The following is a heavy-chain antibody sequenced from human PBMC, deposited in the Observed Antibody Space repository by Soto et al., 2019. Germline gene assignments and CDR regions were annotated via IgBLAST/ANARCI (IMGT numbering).Heavy chain of an antibody. CDR2: IIPILGTA. Sequence: GASVKVSCKASGSTFSSYAMRWVRQAPGQGLEWMGGIIPILGTANYAQKFQGRVTITADESTSTAYTELSSLRSEDTAVYYCKDYDRSVAALDIWGQGTMVTVSS. D-gene: IGHD3-22*01. J-gene: IGHJ3*02. V-gene: IGHV1-69*13. CDR1: GSTFSSYA. CDR3: KDYDRSVAALDI.